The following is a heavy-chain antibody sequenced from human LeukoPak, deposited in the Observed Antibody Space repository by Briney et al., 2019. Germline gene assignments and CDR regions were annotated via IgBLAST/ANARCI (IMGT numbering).Heavy chain of an antibody. CDR3: ARASGWGSYWYFDL. D-gene: IGHD6-19*01. V-gene: IGHV4-4*02. J-gene: IGHJ2*01. Sequence: SETLSLTCAVSGGSISSSNWWNWVRQPPGKGLEWIGYIYYSGSTNYNPSLKSRVTISVDTSKNQFSLKLSSVTAADTAVYYCARASGWGSYWYFDLWGRGTLVTVSS. CDR1: GGSISSSNW. CDR2: IYYSGST.